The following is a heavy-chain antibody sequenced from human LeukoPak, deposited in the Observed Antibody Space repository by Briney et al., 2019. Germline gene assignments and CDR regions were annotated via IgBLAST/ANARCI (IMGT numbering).Heavy chain of an antibody. D-gene: IGHD1-26*01. CDR3: AREEFGGSTYFDY. CDR1: GYTFTGYY. V-gene: IGHV1-2*02. Sequence: ASVKVSCKASGYTFTGYYMHWVRQAPGQGLEWMGWINPNSGGTNYAQKFQGRVTMTRDTSISTAYMELSSLRSEDTAVYYCAREEFGGSTYFDYWGQGTLVTVSS. CDR2: INPNSGGT. J-gene: IGHJ4*02.